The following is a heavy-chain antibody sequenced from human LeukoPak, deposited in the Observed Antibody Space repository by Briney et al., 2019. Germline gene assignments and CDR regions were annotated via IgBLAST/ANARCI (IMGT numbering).Heavy chain of an antibody. V-gene: IGHV4-30-2*01. Sequence: SETLSLTCAVSGGSISSGGYSWSWLRQPPGTGLEWIGYIYHSGSTYYNPSLKSRVTISVDRSKNQFSLKLSSVTAADTAVYYCARNVVPAVNWFDPWGQGTLVTVSS. D-gene: IGHD2-2*01. CDR2: IYHSGST. CDR3: ARNVVPAVNWFDP. CDR1: GGSISSGGYS. J-gene: IGHJ5*02.